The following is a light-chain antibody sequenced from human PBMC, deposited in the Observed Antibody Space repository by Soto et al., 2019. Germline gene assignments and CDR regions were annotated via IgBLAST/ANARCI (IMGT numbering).Light chain of an antibody. V-gene: IGKV3-20*01. Sequence: EIVFTQCPGTLCLSPGERATHSCRASQSVSSSYLAWYQQKPGQAPRLLIYGASSRATGIPDRFSGSGSGTDFTLTISILEPEDFAVYYCQQYDSSPRTFGQGTKVDI. J-gene: IGKJ1*01. CDR3: QQYDSSPRT. CDR2: GAS. CDR1: QSVSSSY.